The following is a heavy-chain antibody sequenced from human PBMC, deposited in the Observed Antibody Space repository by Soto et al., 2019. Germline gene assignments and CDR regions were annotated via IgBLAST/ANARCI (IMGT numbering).Heavy chain of an antibody. CDR1: GGSISSSSYY. J-gene: IGHJ6*02. Sequence: SETLSLTCTVSGGSISSSSYYWGWIRQPPGKGLEWIGCIYHSGSTYYNPSLKSRVTISVDRSKNQFSLKLSSVTAADTAVYYCARVRGDYYYGMDVWGQGTTVIVSS. CDR2: IYHSGST. V-gene: IGHV4-39*07. D-gene: IGHD3-10*01. CDR3: ARVRGDYYYGMDV.